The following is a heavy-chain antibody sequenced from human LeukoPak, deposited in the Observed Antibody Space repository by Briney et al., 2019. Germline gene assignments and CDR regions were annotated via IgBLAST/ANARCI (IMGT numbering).Heavy chain of an antibody. Sequence: PSETLSLTCAAYGGSFSGYYWSWIRQPPGKGLEWIGEINHSGSTNYNPSLKSRVTISVDTSKNQFSLKLSSVTAADTAVYYCARYSSSWYSGFWFDPWGQGTLVTVSS. J-gene: IGHJ5*02. CDR3: ARYSSSWYSGFWFDP. CDR2: INHSGST. D-gene: IGHD6-13*01. CDR1: GGSFSGYY. V-gene: IGHV4-34*01.